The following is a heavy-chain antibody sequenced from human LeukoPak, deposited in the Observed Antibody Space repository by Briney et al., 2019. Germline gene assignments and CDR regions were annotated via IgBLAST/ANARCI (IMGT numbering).Heavy chain of an antibody. D-gene: IGHD2-15*01. J-gene: IGHJ4*02. Sequence: ASVKVSCKASGYTFTSYGISWVRQAPGQGSEWMGWISAYNGNTNYAQKLQGRVTMTTDTSTSTAYMELRSLRSDDTAVYYCARDLVVVVAANYFDYWGQGTLVTVSS. CDR2: ISAYNGNT. CDR1: GYTFTSYG. CDR3: ARDLVVVVAANYFDY. V-gene: IGHV1-18*01.